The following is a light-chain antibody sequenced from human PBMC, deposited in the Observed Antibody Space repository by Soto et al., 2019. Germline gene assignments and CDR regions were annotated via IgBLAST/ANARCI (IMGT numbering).Light chain of an antibody. CDR3: QQYNSYSRT. CDR1: HSISSY. Sequence: DIQMTQSPSSLSASVGDRVTMTCRASHSISSYLNWYQQKPGKAPKLLIYDASSWESGVPSRFSGSGSGTEFTLTISSLQPDDFATYYCQQYNSYSRTFGQGTKVDIK. CDR2: DAS. J-gene: IGKJ1*01. V-gene: IGKV1-5*01.